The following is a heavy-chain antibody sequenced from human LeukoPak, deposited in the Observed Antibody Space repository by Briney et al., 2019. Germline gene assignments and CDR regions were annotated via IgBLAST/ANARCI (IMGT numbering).Heavy chain of an antibody. J-gene: IGHJ4*02. CDR1: GFTFSNAW. CDR3: TTEPARLGYCSSTSCY. Sequence: EGSLRLSCAASGFTFSNAWMSWVRQAPGKGLEWVGLIKSNTDDGTTDYAAPVKGRFTISRDDSQNTLYLQMHSLKTEDTAVYYCTTEPARLGYCSSTSCYWGQGTLVTVSS. CDR2: IKSNTDDGTT. D-gene: IGHD2-2*01. V-gene: IGHV3-15*01.